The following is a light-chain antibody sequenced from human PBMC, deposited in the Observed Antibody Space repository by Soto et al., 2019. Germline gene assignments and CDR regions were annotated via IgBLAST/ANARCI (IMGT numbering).Light chain of an antibody. CDR3: QQYDNLPPFT. Sequence: DIQMTQSPSSLSASVGDRVTITCQASQDISNLLNWYQQKPGTAPKLLIYDASNLETGVPSRFSGTGPVSGFTFTISGLQAKNMATYECQQYDNLPPFTFGPGTKVDIE. CDR2: DAS. J-gene: IGKJ3*01. CDR1: QDISNL. V-gene: IGKV1-33*01.